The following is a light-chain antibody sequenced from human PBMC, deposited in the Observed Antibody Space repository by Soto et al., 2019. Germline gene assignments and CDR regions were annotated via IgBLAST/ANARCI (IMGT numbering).Light chain of an antibody. CDR1: QGISSY. CDR2: AAS. V-gene: IGKV1-9*01. CDR3: QQLNSYLLFT. J-gene: IGKJ3*01. Sequence: DIQLTQSPSFLPASVGDRVTITCRASQGISSYLAWYQQKPGKAPKLLIYAASTLQSGVPSRFSGSGSGTEFTLTISSLQPEDFATYYCQQLNSYLLFTFGPGTKVDIK.